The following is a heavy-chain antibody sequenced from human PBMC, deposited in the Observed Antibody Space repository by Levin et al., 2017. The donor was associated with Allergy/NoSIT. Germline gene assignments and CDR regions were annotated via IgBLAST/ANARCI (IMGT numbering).Heavy chain of an antibody. D-gene: IGHD3-16*01. CDR2: IWYDGSNK. V-gene: IGHV3-33*01. CDR1: GFNFSNYG. CDR3: ARDMGGPCDY. Sequence: GGSLRLSCAASGFNFSNYGMHWVRQAPGQGLEWVAVIWYDGSNKDYAESVKGRFTISRDNSKNTVDLQMNGLKAEDTAVYYCARDMGGPCDYWGQVTLITVSS. J-gene: IGHJ4*02.